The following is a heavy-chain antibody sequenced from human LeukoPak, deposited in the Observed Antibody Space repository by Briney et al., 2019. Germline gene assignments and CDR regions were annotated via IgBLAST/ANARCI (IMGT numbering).Heavy chain of an antibody. V-gene: IGHV3-7*01. J-gene: IGHJ4*02. CDR2: IKEDGSEK. D-gene: IGHD6-13*01. Sequence: PGGSLSLSCAASGFTFSNYWMSWVRQAPGKGLEWVANIKEDGSEKYYVHSVKGRFTISRDNARNSLYLRMNSLRAEDTAVYYCASGRQLGYWGQGTLVTVSS. CDR3: ASGRQLGY. CDR1: GFTFSNYW.